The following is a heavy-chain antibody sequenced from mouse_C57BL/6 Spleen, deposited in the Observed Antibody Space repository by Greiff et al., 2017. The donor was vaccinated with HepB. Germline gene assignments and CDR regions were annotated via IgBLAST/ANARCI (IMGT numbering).Heavy chain of an antibody. CDR1: GYSITSGYY. CDR2: ISYDGSN. V-gene: IGHV3-6*01. CDR3: AREDYYRFAY. J-gene: IGHJ3*01. Sequence: EVQLQESGPGLVKPSQSLSLTCSVTGYSITSGYYWNWIRQFPGNKLEWMGYISYDGSNNYNPSLKNRISITRDTSKNQFFLKLNSVTTEDTATYYCAREDYYRFAYWGQGTLVTVSA. D-gene: IGHD1-1*01.